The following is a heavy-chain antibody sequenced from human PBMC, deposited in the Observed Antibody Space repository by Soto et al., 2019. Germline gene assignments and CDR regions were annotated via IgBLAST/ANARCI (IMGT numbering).Heavy chain of an antibody. V-gene: IGHV3-49*04. CDR3: TRGLFVVVPAGRAYYFDY. CDR1: GFTFGDYA. Sequence: GGSLRPSCTASGFTFGDYAMSWVRQAPGKGLEWVGFIRSKAYGGTTEYAASVKGRFTISRDDSKSIAYLQMNSLKTEDTAVYYCTRGLFVVVPAGRAYYFDYWGQGTLVTVSS. J-gene: IGHJ4*02. CDR2: IRSKAYGGTT. D-gene: IGHD2-2*01.